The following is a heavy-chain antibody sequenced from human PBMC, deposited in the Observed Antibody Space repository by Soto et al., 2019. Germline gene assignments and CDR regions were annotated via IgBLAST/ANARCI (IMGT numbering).Heavy chain of an antibody. CDR3: AKGGRWLQLQAFDI. D-gene: IGHD5-12*01. CDR2: ISYDGSNK. Sequence: YLRLSCAASGFAFSSYGMHWVRQAPGKGLEWVAVISYDGSNKYYADSVKGRFTISRDNSKNTLYLQMNSLRAEDTAVYYCAKGGRWLQLQAFDIWGQGTMVTVS. V-gene: IGHV3-30*18. J-gene: IGHJ3*02. CDR1: GFAFSSYG.